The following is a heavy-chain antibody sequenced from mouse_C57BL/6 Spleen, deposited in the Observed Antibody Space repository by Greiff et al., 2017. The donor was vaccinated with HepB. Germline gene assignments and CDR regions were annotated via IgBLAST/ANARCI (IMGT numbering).Heavy chain of an antibody. Sequence: EVHLVESGGGLVKPGGSLKLSCAASGFTFSDYGMHWVRQAPEKGLEWVAYISSGSSTIYYADTVKGRFTISRDNAKNTLFLQMTSLRSEDTAMYYCARPHYYGSSYVAYWGQGTLVTVSA. V-gene: IGHV5-17*01. CDR3: ARPHYYGSSYVAY. CDR1: GFTFSDYG. CDR2: ISSGSSTI. D-gene: IGHD1-1*01. J-gene: IGHJ3*01.